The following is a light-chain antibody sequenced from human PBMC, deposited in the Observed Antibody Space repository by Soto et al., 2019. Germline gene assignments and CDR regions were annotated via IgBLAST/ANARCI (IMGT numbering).Light chain of an antibody. V-gene: IGKV3-20*01. J-gene: IGKJ5*01. CDR3: QQYGSSPIT. CDR2: GAS. Sequence: VLTQSPGALSFSPGGGCTRSCRAIDRVSISSLAWYQQKPGQTPRLLIYGASSRATGIPDRFSGSGSGTDFTLTISRLEPEDFAVYYCQQYGSSPITFGQGTRLEIK. CDR1: DRVSISS.